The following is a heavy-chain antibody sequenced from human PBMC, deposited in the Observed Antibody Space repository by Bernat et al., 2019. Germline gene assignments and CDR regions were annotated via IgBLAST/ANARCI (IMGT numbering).Heavy chain of an antibody. J-gene: IGHJ6*02. Sequence: QVQLVESGGGVVQPGRSLRLSCAASGFTFSSYGMHWVRQAPGKGLEWVAVISYDGSNKYYADSVKGRFTISRDNSKNTLYLQMNSLRAEDTAVYYCAKDNYGDTWPHYYYYGMDVWGQGTTVTVSS. CDR1: GFTFSSYG. V-gene: IGHV3-30*18. CDR3: AKDNYGDTWPHYYYYGMDV. D-gene: IGHD4-17*01. CDR2: ISYDGSNK.